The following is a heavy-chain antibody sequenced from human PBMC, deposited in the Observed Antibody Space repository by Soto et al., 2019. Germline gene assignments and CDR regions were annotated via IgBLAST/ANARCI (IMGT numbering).Heavy chain of an antibody. CDR3: VCPGQNRERLLAF. CDR1: GYFFSSQW. D-gene: IGHD6-25*01. J-gene: IGHJ4*02. V-gene: IGHV5-51*07. Sequence: GESLKVSCKGSGYFFSSQWIAWVHLMPGKGLEWMGIIHPGDSDTRYSPSFQGQVTISVDGSINTAYLQSRSLEASDTAVYYCVCPGQNRERLLAFWGQGTPVP. CDR2: IHPGDSDT.